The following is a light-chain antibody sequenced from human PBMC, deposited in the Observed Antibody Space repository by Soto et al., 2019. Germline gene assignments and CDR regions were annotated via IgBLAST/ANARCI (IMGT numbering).Light chain of an antibody. V-gene: IGKV1-5*01. CDR2: DAS. CDR3: QQYNSYPWT. J-gene: IGKJ1*01. CDR1: QSISSW. Sequence: PMTQSPSTLSGSVGDRVTITCRASQSISSWLAWYQQKPGKAPKLLIYDASSLESGVPSRFSGSGSGTEFTLTITSLQPDDFATYYCQQYNSYPWTFGQGTKVDIK.